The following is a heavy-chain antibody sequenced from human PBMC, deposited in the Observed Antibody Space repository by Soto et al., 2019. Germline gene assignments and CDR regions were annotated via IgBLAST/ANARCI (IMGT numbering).Heavy chain of an antibody. CDR1: GYTFISYD. D-gene: IGHD4-17*01. CDR3: ATTIIYGDPGDY. J-gene: IGHJ4*02. V-gene: IGHV1-46*01. CDR2: IDPSGART. Sequence: QVQVQQSGAEVKEPGASGRISCKASGYTFISYDMHWVRQAPGPGLEWMGIIDPSGARTTYAQRFRGRVTMTWDTSRSTVYMDMTSLRPDDTAVYFCATTIIYGDPGDYWGQGTVVSVSS.